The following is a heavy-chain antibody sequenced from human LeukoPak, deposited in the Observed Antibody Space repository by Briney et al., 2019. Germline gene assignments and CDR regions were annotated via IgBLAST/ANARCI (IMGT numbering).Heavy chain of an antibody. J-gene: IGHJ4*02. CDR2: SYSGGST. CDR1: RFTVSSDE. V-gene: IGHV3-66*01. Sequence: GGALRLSCAASRFTVSSDEMSWVRQAPGQGLEWVSVSYSGGSTYYADSVKGRFTISRDNSKNTLYLQMNSLRAEDTAVYYCARGGPAAGRFDYWGQGTLVAVSS. CDR3: ARGGPAAGRFDY. D-gene: IGHD6-13*01.